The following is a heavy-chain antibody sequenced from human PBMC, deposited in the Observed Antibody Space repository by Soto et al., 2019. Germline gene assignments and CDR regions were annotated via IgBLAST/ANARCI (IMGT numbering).Heavy chain of an antibody. CDR2: ISGSGGST. CDR1: GFTLSSYA. CDR3: AKRYCSGGSCYFPDY. V-gene: IGHV3-23*01. Sequence: EVQLLESGGGLVQPGGSLRLSCAASGFTLSSYAMSWVRQAPGKGLEWVSAISGSGGSTYYADSVKGRFTISRDNSKNTLYLQMNSLRGEDTAVNYFAKRYCSGGSCYFPDYWGQGTLVTVSS. D-gene: IGHD2-15*01. J-gene: IGHJ4*02.